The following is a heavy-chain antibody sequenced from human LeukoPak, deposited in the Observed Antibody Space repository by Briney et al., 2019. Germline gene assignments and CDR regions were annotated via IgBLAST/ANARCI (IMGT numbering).Heavy chain of an antibody. CDR1: GFTFSSYW. J-gene: IGHJ4*02. CDR2: IKQDGSEK. D-gene: IGHD4-17*01. CDR3: ARDYDYGDSLDY. V-gene: IGHV3-7*01. Sequence: GGSLRLSCAASGFTFSSYWMSWVRQAPGKGLEWVANIKQDGSEKYYVDSVKGRFTISRDNAKNSLYLQMNSLRTEDTAVYYCARDYDYGDSLDYWSQGTLVTVSS.